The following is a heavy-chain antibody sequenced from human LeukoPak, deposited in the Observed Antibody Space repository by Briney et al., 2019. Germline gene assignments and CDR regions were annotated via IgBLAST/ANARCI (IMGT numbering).Heavy chain of an antibody. CDR1: GDSVSSNSAA. CDR3: ARAKSGIAAAGLDY. CDR2: TYYKSKWFN. D-gene: IGHD6-13*01. V-gene: IGHV6-1*01. J-gene: IGHJ4*02. Sequence: SQTLSLTCAISGDSVSSNSAAWNWTRQSPSRGLEWLGRTYYKSKWFNDYAVSVKSRITINPDTSKNQFSLQVNSVTPEDTAVYYCARAKSGIAAAGLDYWGQGTLVTVSS.